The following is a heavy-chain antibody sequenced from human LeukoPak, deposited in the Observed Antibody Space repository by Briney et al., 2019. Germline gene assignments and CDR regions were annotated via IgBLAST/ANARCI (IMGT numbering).Heavy chain of an antibody. CDR1: GGSISSGTFF. V-gene: IGHV4-39*01. Sequence: SETLSLTCTASGGSISSGTFFWGWIRQPPGKGLEWIGSMSYSGSTIYNPSLKSRVAISVDTSKNQFSLKLSSLTAADTAVYYCARMYYYESSGSYRLFDPWGQGTLVTVSS. D-gene: IGHD3-22*01. J-gene: IGHJ5*02. CDR3: ARMYYYESSGSYRLFDP. CDR2: MSYSGST.